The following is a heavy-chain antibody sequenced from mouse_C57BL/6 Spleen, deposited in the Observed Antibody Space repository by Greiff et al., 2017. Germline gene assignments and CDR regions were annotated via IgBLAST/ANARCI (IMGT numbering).Heavy chain of an antibody. D-gene: IGHD2-4*01. CDR3: ARAGDPYDYDGCAY. Sequence: QVQLKQPGAELVKPGASVKLSCKASGYTFTSYWMHWVKQRPGRGLEWIGRIDPNSGGTKYNEKFKSKATLTVDKPSSTAYMQLSSLTSEDSAVYYCARAGDPYDYDGCAYWGQGTLVTVSA. CDR1: GYTFTSYW. V-gene: IGHV1-72*01. CDR2: IDPNSGGT. J-gene: IGHJ3*01.